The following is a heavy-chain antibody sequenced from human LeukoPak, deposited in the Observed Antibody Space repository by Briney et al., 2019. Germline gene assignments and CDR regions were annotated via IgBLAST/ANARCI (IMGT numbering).Heavy chain of an antibody. Sequence: PSETLSLTCTVSGGSITSSSYYWGWIRQPPGKGLEWIGSIYYSGSPHYNPSLKSRATISVDTSKNEFSLKLNSVTAADTAIYYCAGQEDVRIIVPRGLTVTPPYFDPWGQGTLVTVSS. V-gene: IGHV4-39*01. CDR2: IYYSGSP. CDR1: GGSITSSSYY. J-gene: IGHJ5*02. CDR3: AGQEDVRIIVPRGLTVTPPYFDP. D-gene: IGHD3-10*01.